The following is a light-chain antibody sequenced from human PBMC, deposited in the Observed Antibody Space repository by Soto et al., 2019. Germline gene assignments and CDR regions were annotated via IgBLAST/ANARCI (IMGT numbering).Light chain of an antibody. V-gene: IGLV4-60*02. CDR1: SGHSSYI. Sequence: QAVVTQSSSASASLGSSAKLTCTLSSGHSSYIIAWHQQQPGKAPRYLMKLEGSGSYNKGSGVPDRFSGSSSGADRYLTISNLQFEDEADYYCETWDSNIRVFGGGTKLTVL. J-gene: IGLJ2*01. CDR3: ETWDSNIRV. CDR2: LEGSGSY.